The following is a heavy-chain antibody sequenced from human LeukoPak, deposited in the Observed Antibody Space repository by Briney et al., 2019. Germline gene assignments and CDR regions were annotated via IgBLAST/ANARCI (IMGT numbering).Heavy chain of an antibody. CDR3: ARGDHLYFGEFLNLDY. V-gene: IGHV1-2*02. CDR1: GYTFTDYY. D-gene: IGHD3-10*01. Sequence: ASVKVSCKASGYTFTDYYMHWVRQAPGQGLEWMGWISPNSGGTKYARKFQGRVTMTRDTSSSTAYMELSRLTSDDTAVYYCARGDHLYFGEFLNLDYWGQGTLVTVSS. J-gene: IGHJ4*02. CDR2: ISPNSGGT.